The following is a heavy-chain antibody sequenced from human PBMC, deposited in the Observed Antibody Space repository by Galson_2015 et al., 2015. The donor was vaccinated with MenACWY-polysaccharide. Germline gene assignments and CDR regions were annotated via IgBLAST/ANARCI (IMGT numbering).Heavy chain of an antibody. J-gene: IGHJ6*02. D-gene: IGHD1-14*01. CDR1: GGTLSSYA. CDR3: ARDRFWSGTDYYYYGMDV. Sequence: SVKVSCKASGGTLSSYAISWVRQAPGQGLEWMGRIIPILGIANYAQKFQGRVTITADKSTSTAYMELSSLRSEDTAVYYCARDRFWSGTDYYYYGMDVWGQGTTVTVSS. CDR2: IIPILGIA. V-gene: IGHV1-69*04.